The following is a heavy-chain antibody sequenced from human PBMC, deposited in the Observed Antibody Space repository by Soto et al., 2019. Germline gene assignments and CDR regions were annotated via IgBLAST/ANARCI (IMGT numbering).Heavy chain of an antibody. J-gene: IGHJ3*02. Sequence: EGQLVESGGRLVEPGGSLRLSCAASGFNFNVAWMNWVRQAPGKGLEWLGRIKSKGGGETTEYVAFVKGRFTISRDDSKNTLYLLMNSLKSEDTAVYYCTKVLALPPNDAFDIWGQGIMVTVSS. CDR2: IKSKGGGETT. CDR3: TKVLALPPNDAFDI. V-gene: IGHV3-15*01. D-gene: IGHD3-3*02. CDR1: GFNFNVAW.